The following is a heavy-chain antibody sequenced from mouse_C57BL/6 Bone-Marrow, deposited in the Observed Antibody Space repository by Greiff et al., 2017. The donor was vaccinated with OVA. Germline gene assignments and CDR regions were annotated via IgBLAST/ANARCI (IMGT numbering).Heavy chain of an antibody. D-gene: IGHD1-1*01. V-gene: IGHV1-11*01. Sequence: QVQLQQSGAELASPGASVTLSCKASGYTFTDHIMNWVKQRPGQGLEWIGRIYPVSGETNYNPKFMGQATFSVDRSSSTVYMVLNSLTSEDPAVYYCGRSYYGSSYLDYWGQGTTLTVSS. J-gene: IGHJ2*01. CDR2: IYPVSGET. CDR3: GRSYYGSSYLDY. CDR1: GYTFTDHI.